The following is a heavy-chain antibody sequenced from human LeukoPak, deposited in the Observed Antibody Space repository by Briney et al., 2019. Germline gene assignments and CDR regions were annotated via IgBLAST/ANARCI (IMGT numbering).Heavy chain of an antibody. Sequence: PGGSLRLSCAASGFTFSSYGMHWVRQAPGKGLGWGSVISFDGSYKYYADSVKGRFTISRDNSKNTLYLQMNSLRAEDTAVYYCAKEKVSTVPRYYFDYWGQGTLVTVSS. D-gene: IGHD5/OR15-5a*01. CDR2: ISFDGSYK. J-gene: IGHJ4*02. V-gene: IGHV3-30*18. CDR1: GFTFSSYG. CDR3: AKEKVSTVPRYYFDY.